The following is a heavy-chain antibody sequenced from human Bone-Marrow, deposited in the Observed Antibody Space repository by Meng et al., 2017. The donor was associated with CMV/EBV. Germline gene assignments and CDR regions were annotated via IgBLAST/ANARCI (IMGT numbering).Heavy chain of an antibody. V-gene: IGHV3-64*01. D-gene: IGHD6-19*01. Sequence: CAASGFTFSTYAMHWVRQAPGKALEYVSAITSNGVSAYYANSVKGRFTVFRDNSKNTLYLQMGSLTTDDMAVYYCARVLSSGWYTVDYWGQGTLVTVSS. CDR1: GFTFSTYA. J-gene: IGHJ4*02. CDR3: ARVLSSGWYTVDY. CDR2: ITSNGVSA.